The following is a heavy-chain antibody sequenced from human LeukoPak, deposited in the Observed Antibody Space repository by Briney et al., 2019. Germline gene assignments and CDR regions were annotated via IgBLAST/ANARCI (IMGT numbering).Heavy chain of an antibody. J-gene: IGHJ6*02. V-gene: IGHV1-8*02. CDR3: ARARQVYYYYYGMDV. Sequence: VASVKVSCKASGYTFTSYYMHWVRQAPGQGLEWMGWMNPNSGNTGYAQKFQGRVTMTRNTSISTAYMELSSLRSEDTAVYYCARARQVYYYYYGMDVWGQGTTVTVSS. CDR1: GYTFTSYY. CDR2: MNPNSGNT.